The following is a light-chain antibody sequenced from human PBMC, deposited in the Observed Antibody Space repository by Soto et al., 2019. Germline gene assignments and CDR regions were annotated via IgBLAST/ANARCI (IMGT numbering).Light chain of an antibody. J-gene: IGLJ2*01. CDR2: EVT. V-gene: IGLV2-8*01. CDR3: SSYAGSNNFV. CDR1: SSDVGGYNY. Sequence: QSVLTQPPSASGSPGQSVTISCTGSSSDVGGYNYVSWYQQHPGKAPKLMIYEVTKRPSGVPDRFSGSKSGNTASLTVSGLQAEYEADYYCSSYAGSNNFVFGGGNKVTVL.